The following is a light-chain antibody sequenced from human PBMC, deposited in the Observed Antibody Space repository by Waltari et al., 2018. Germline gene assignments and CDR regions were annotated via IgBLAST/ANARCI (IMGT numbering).Light chain of an antibody. CDR1: QGFSTY. J-gene: IGKJ1*01. Sequence: DIQMTQSPSSLSASAGDTVTITCRASQGFSTYLNWYQQKPGKPPKRLIYETSNLESGVPSRFSGSGSGTDFTLTISSLQPEDFATYYCLQYNSHTWTFGQGTKLEIK. V-gene: IGKV1-17*01. CDR3: LQYNSHTWT. CDR2: ETS.